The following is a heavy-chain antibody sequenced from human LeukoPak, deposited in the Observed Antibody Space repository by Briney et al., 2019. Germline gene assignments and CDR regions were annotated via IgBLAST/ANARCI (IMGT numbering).Heavy chain of an antibody. Sequence: GGSLRLSCAASRFIFSSYAMSWVRQAPGKGLEWVSAISGSGGSTYYADSVKGRFTISRDNSKNTLYLQMNSLRAEDTAVYYCANYDSSGYYWGQGTLVTVSS. V-gene: IGHV3-23*01. J-gene: IGHJ4*02. CDR2: ISGSGGST. CDR3: ANYDSSGYY. D-gene: IGHD3-22*01. CDR1: RFIFSSYA.